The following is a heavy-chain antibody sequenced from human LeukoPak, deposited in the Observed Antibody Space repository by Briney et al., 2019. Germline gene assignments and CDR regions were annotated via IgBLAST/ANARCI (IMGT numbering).Heavy chain of an antibody. CDR2: INHSGST. CDR1: GGSFSGYY. J-gene: IGHJ4*02. Sequence: SETLSLTCAVYGGSFSGYYWSWVRQPPGKGLEWIGEINHSGSTNYNPSLKSRVTISVDTSKNQFSLKLSSVTAADTAVYYCARTGGVSSGWYGVDYWGQGTLVTVSS. V-gene: IGHV4-34*01. CDR3: ARTGGVSSGWYGVDY. D-gene: IGHD6-19*01.